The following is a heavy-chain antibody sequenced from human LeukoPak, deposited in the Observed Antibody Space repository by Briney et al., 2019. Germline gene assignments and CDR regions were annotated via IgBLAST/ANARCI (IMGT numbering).Heavy chain of an antibody. Sequence: PGGSLRLSCAASGFTFSSYSMNWVRQAPGKGLEWVSYISSSSSTIYYADSVKGRFTISRDNAKNSLYLQMNSLRAEDTAVYYCARADGTILDYWGQGTLVTVSS. CDR2: ISSSSSTI. CDR1: GFTFSSYS. CDR3: ARADGTILDY. V-gene: IGHV3-48*01. D-gene: IGHD1-7*01. J-gene: IGHJ4*02.